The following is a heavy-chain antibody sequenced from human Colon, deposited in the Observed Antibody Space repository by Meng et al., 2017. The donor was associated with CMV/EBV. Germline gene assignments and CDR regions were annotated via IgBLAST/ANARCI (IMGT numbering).Heavy chain of an antibody. CDR1: FSRQTVQLS. Sequence: FSRQTVQLSVGWIRQPPGKALGWLALVYWNDDKRYNPSLKNRLTVTKDASKNQVVLRVTNMDPVDSGTYFCAHGGSGYDFGAGGFDYWGQGTLVTVSS. D-gene: IGHD5-12*01. CDR3: AHGGSGYDFGAGGFDY. J-gene: IGHJ4*02. CDR2: VYWNDDK. V-gene: IGHV2-5*01.